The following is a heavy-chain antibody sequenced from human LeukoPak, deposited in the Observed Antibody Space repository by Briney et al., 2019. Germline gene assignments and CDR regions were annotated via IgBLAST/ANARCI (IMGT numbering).Heavy chain of an antibody. J-gene: IGHJ4*02. D-gene: IGHD3-10*01. V-gene: IGHV3-30*02. CDR3: AKEASREYYFDY. Sequence: GGSLRLSCAASGFTFSSYGMHWVRQAPGKGLEWVAFIRYDGSNKYYADSVKGRFTISRDNSKNTLYLQMNSLRAEDTAVYYCAKEASREYYFDYWGREPWSPSPQ. CDR2: IRYDGSNK. CDR1: GFTFSSYG.